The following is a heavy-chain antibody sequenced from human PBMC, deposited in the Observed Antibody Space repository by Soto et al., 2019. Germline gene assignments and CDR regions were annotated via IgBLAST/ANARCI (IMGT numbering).Heavy chain of an antibody. J-gene: IGHJ4*02. V-gene: IGHV1-69*08. D-gene: IGHD5-12*01. CDR1: GGAFTNDI. Sequence: QVQLVQSGAEVKKPGSSVKVSCKASGGAFTNDIITWVRQAPGQGLEWMGRIIPLLDITNYAQKFQGRVTITADKSTSTGYMELNSLISEDTAVYYCERDSPIGSTFSGYDAIDYWGQGTLVTVSS. CDR3: ERDSPIGSTFSGYDAIDY. CDR2: IIPLLDIT.